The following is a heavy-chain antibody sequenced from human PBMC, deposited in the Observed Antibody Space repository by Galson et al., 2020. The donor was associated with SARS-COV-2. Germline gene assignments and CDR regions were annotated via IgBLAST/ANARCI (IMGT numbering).Heavy chain of an antibody. CDR3: AKGDPAGVRLDAFDV. J-gene: IGHJ3*01. V-gene: IGHV3-23*01. CDR2: ISGSGGST. CDR1: GITFSSHA. D-gene: IGHD3-3*01. Sequence: GEPLKISCAASGITFSSHAMSWVRQAPGKGLEWVSAISGSGGSTYYADSVKGRFTISRDNSKNTLYLQMNSLRAEDTAVYYCAKGDPAGVRLDAFDVWCQGGMFTVSS.